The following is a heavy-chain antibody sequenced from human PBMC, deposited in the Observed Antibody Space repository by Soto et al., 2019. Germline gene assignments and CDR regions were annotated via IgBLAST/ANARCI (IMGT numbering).Heavy chain of an antibody. CDR1: VFTFSRYA. V-gene: IGHV3-23*01. CDR3: AQIKPVGASAMAY. D-gene: IGHD2-2*01. CDR2: IDGSGGNT. Sequence: PVGSLRLSCASSVFTFSRYAVTCVRHSPGKWLEWVSVIDGSGGNTFYADSVKGRFTISRDNTKNTLYLQMSSLRVDDTAIYYCAQIKPVGASAMAYWGQGTLVTVSS. J-gene: IGHJ4*02.